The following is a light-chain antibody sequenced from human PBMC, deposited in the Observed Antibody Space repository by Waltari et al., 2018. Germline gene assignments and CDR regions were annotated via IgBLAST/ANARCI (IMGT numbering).Light chain of an antibody. CDR3: SSYTSSSTYV. CDR1: SSDIGGYNY. J-gene: IGLJ1*01. CDR2: EVN. Sequence: QSALTQPASVSGSPGQSITISCTGTSSDIGGYNYVSWYQQHPGKAPKLIIYEVNNRPSGVSNRFSGSKSGNTASLTISGLQTDDEADYYCSSYTSSSTYVFATGTKVTVL. V-gene: IGLV2-14*01.